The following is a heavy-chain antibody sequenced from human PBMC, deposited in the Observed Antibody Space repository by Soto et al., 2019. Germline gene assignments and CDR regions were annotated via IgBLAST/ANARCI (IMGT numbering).Heavy chain of an antibody. V-gene: IGHV2-5*02. D-gene: IGHD4-4*01. J-gene: IGHJ5*01. CDR2: IYWDDDK. Sequence: ASGPTLVNPTQTLTLTCTFSGFSLSTSGVGVGWIRQPPGKALEWLALIYWDDDKRYSPSLKSRLTITKDTSKNQVVLTVTNMDPVDTATYYCSHQNDYLNYVVFDFWGRGTLVTVSS. CDR3: SHQNDYLNYVVFDF. CDR1: GFSLSTSGVG.